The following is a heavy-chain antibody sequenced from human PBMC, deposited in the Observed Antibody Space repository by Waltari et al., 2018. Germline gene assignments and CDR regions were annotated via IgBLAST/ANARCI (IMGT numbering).Heavy chain of an antibody. D-gene: IGHD2-2*01. CDR2: INPNSGGT. V-gene: IGHV1-2*02. J-gene: IGHJ1*01. CDR1: GYTFTGYY. CDR3: ASFMAPGYCSSTSCPAEGFQH. Sequence: QVQLVQSGAEVKKPGASVKVSCKASGYTFTGYYMHWVRQAPGQGLAWMGWINPNSGGTNYAQKFQGRVTMTRDTSISTAYMELSRLRSDDTAVYYCASFMAPGYCSSTSCPAEGFQHWGRGTLVTVSS.